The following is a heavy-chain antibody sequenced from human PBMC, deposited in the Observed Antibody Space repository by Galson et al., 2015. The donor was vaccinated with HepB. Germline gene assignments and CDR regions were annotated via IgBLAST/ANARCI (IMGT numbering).Heavy chain of an antibody. CDR1: GFPFSTYT. V-gene: IGHV3-23*01. CDR3: AKDRNSTSPGTYGMDV. Sequence: SMRLSCAASGFPFSTYTMSWVRQAPGKGLEWVSAISGSGGTTYYADSVRGRLSISRDNTKSTLYLQMNRLRGEDTALYYCAKDRNSTSPGTYGMDVWGQGTTVTVFS. D-gene: IGHD6-6*01. J-gene: IGHJ6*02. CDR2: ISGSGGTT.